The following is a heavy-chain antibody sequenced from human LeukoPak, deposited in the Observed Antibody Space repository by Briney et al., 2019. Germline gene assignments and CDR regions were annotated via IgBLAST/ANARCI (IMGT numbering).Heavy chain of an antibody. CDR2: INSDGSSS. V-gene: IGHV3-74*01. Sequence: GGSLRLSCAASGFNFRSYWMHWVRQTPGKGLVWVSQINSDGSSSSYADSVKGRFSISRDNAQNMVYLHTNSLTAEDAAVYYCTRDPADHFGSYPDYWGQGTLVTVSS. J-gene: IGHJ4*02. D-gene: IGHD1-26*01. CDR1: GFNFRSYW. CDR3: TRDPADHFGSYPDY.